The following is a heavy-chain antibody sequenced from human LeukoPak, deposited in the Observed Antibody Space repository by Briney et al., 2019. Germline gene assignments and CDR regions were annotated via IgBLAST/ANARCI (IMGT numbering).Heavy chain of an antibody. J-gene: IGHJ3*02. V-gene: IGHV4-30-4*07. D-gene: IGHD2-2*01. CDR2: IYYSGTI. CDR1: GGSIGSSAYS. CDR3: ARAAYCSYTTCYGDSFDI. Sequence: SGTLSLTCTVSGGSIGSSAYSWSWIRQPPGKGLEWIGYIYYSGTIYYHPSLKSRITISVDTSKNQFSLNLSSVTAADTAVYYCARAAYCSYTTCYGDSFDIWGQGIMVTVSS.